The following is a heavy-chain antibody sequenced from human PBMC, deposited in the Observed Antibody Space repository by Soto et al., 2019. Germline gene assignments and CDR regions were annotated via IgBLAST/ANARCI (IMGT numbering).Heavy chain of an antibody. V-gene: IGHV4-30-2*01. Sequence: SETLSLTCTVSGGSISSGGYSWSWIRQPPGKGLEWIGYIYHSGSTYYNPSLKSRVTISVDRSKNQFSLKLSSVTAADTAVYYCARTVVTPTAWFDPWGQGTLVTVSS. CDR1: GGSISSGGYS. CDR2: IYHSGST. CDR3: ARTVVTPTAWFDP. J-gene: IGHJ5*02. D-gene: IGHD2-15*01.